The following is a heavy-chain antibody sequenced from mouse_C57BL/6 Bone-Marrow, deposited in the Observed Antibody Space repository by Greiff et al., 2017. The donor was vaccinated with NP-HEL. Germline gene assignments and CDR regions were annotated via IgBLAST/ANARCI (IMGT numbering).Heavy chain of an antibody. CDR1: GYTFTSYW. J-gene: IGHJ2*01. V-gene: IGHV1-50*01. CDR2: IDPSDSYT. Sequence: QVQLKQPGAELVKPGASVKLSCKASGYTFTSYWMQWVKQRPGQGLEWIGEIDPSDSYTNYNQKFKGKATLTVDTSSSTAYMQLSSLTSEDSAVYYCASGTTTNYWGQGTTLTVSS. CDR3: ASGTTTNY. D-gene: IGHD1-1*01.